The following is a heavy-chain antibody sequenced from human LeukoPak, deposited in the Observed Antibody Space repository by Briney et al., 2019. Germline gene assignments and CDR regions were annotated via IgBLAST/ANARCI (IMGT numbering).Heavy chain of an antibody. Sequence: GGSLRLSCAASGFTFSNYWMSWVRQAPGKGLEWVANIKKDGSDKYYVDSVRGRFTISRDNAKNSLYLQMNSVRAEDTAVYYCARDRVEGATDYWGQGTLVTVSS. D-gene: IGHD1-26*01. CDR2: IKKDGSDK. J-gene: IGHJ4*02. CDR1: GFTFSNYW. CDR3: ARDRVEGATDY. V-gene: IGHV3-7*01.